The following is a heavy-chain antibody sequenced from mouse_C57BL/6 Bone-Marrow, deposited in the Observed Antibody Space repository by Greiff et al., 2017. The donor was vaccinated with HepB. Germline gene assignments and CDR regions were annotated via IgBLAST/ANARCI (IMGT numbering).Heavy chain of an antibody. CDR1: GYTFTSYG. CDR2: IYPRSGNT. D-gene: IGHD2-2*01. CDR3: ARALMVTTLWYFDV. Sequence: QVHVKQSGAELARPGASVKLSCKASGYTFTSYGISWVKQRTGQGLEWIGEIYPRSGNTYYNEKFKGKATLTADKSSSTAYMELRSLTSEDSAVYFCARALMVTTLWYFDVWGTGTTVTVSS. J-gene: IGHJ1*03. V-gene: IGHV1-81*01.